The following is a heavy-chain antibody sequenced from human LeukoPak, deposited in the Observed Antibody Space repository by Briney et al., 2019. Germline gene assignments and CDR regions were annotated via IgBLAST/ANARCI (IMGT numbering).Heavy chain of an antibody. J-gene: IGHJ6*03. CDR1: GYTFTGYY. CDR3: ARTYGDYRDYYYYYMDV. Sequence: GASVKVSCKASGYTFTGYYMHWVRQAPGQGLEWMGWINPNSGGTNYAQKFQGRVTMTRDTSISTAYMELSRLRSDDTAVYYCARTYGDYRDYYYYYMDVWGKGTTVTVSS. V-gene: IGHV1-2*02. D-gene: IGHD4-17*01. CDR2: INPNSGGT.